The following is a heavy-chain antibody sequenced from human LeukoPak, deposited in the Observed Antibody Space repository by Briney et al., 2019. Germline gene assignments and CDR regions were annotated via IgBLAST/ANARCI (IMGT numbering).Heavy chain of an antibody. J-gene: IGHJ3*02. Sequence: KPSETLSLTCTVSGGSISSSSYYWGWIRQPPGKGLEWIGSISYTGSAYYNPSLKSRVTISVDMSENQFSLKLSSVTAADTAVYYCARLVFGVANNAFDIWGQGTMVTVSS. CDR1: GGSISSSSYY. V-gene: IGHV4-39*01. D-gene: IGHD3-3*01. CDR2: ISYTGSA. CDR3: ARLVFGVANNAFDI.